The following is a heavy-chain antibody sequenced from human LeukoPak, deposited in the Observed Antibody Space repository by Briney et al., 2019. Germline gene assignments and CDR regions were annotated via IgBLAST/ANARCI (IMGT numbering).Heavy chain of an antibody. V-gene: IGHV4-31*03. CDR1: GGSISSGGYY. CDR3: ARVGIAAAGTNYYYYYGMDV. Sequence: PSETLSLTCTVSGGSISSGGYYWSWIRQHPGKGLEWIGYIYYSGSTYYNPSLKSRVTISVDTSKNQFSLKLSSVTAADTAVYYCARVGIAAAGTNYYYYYGMDVWGQGTTVTVSS. CDR2: IYYSGST. J-gene: IGHJ6*02. D-gene: IGHD6-13*01.